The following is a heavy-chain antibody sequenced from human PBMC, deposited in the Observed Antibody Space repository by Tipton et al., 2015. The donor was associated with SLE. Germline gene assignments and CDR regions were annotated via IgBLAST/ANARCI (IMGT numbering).Heavy chain of an antibody. D-gene: IGHD3-3*01. Sequence: SLRLSCAASGFTFSSYGMHWVRQAPGKGLEWVALISYDGSTKDYADSVKGRFTISRDKSKNTLHLQMSSLRAEDTAVYYCARVFSSYYMDVWGKGTTVTVS. CDR3: ARVFSSYYMDV. CDR2: ISYDGSTK. J-gene: IGHJ6*03. V-gene: IGHV3-30*04. CDR1: GFTFSSYG.